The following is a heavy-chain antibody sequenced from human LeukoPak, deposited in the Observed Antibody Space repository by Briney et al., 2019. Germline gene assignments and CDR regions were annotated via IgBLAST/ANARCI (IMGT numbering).Heavy chain of an antibody. Sequence: SETLSLTCTVSGGSISSSSYYWGWTRQPPGKGLEWIGSIYYSGSTYYNPSLKSRVTISVDTSKNQFSLKLSSVTAADTAVYYCARTPPLDIVVVPAAFDYWGQGTLVTVSS. CDR1: GGSISSSSYY. CDR2: IYYSGST. D-gene: IGHD2-2*03. V-gene: IGHV4-39*01. CDR3: ARTPPLDIVVVPAAFDY. J-gene: IGHJ4*02.